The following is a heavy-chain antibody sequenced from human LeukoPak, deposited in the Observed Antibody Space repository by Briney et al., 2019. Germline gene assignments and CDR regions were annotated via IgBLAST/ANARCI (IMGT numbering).Heavy chain of an antibody. Sequence: PGGSLRLSCAASGFSFSIYGMSWVRQAPGKGLHWLSAISANGINTYYADSVKGRFTISRDNAKNSLYLQMNSLRAEDTAVYYCARETDSTLFDYWGQGTLVTVSS. J-gene: IGHJ4*02. CDR1: GFSFSIYG. CDR2: ISANGINT. CDR3: ARETDSTLFDY. D-gene: IGHD2-2*01. V-gene: IGHV3-23*01.